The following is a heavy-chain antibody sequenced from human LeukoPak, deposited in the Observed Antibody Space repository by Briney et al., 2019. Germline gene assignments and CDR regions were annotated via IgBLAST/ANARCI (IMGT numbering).Heavy chain of an antibody. Sequence: GSLRLSCAASGFTFDDYGMSWVRQAPGKGLEWVSGINWNGGSTGYADSVKGRFTISRDNAKNSLYLQMNSLRAEDTALYYCARTNWKRQQLTYFDYWGQGTLVTVSS. CDR3: ARTNWKRQQLTYFDY. D-gene: IGHD6-13*01. CDR2: INWNGGST. CDR1: GFTFDDYG. V-gene: IGHV3-20*04. J-gene: IGHJ4*02.